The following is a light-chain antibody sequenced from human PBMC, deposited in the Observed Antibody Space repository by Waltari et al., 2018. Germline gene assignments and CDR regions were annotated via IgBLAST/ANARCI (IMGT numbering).Light chain of an antibody. CDR2: DAS. CDR1: QSISSW. CDR3: QHHNSYPWT. Sequence: DIQMTQSPSTLSASVGDRVTITCRASQSISSWLVWYQQKPGKAPKLLIYDASTLESGVPSRFSGSGSGTEFTLTISSLQPDDFATYYCQHHNSYPWTFGQGTKVEIK. V-gene: IGKV1-5*01. J-gene: IGKJ1*01.